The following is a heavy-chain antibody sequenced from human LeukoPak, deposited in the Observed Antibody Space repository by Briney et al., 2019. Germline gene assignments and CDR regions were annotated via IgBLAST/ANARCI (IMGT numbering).Heavy chain of an antibody. J-gene: IGHJ6*02. V-gene: IGHV3-48*03. CDR2: ISSSGSTI. Sequence: QPGGSLRLSCAASGFPFSSYEMNWVRQAPGKGLEWVSYISSSGSTIYYADSVKGRFTISRDNAKNSLYLQMNSLRAEDTAVYYCAREKYQRSTSFYYYYGMDVWGQGTTVTVSS. CDR1: GFPFSSYE. D-gene: IGHD2-2*01. CDR3: AREKYQRSTSFYYYYGMDV.